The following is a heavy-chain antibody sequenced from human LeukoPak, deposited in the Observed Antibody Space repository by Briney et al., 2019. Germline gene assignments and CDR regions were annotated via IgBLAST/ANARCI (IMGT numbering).Heavy chain of an antibody. CDR2: INHSGST. CDR3: ARGLHYYGSGYYFDY. CDR1: GGSLSGYY. J-gene: IGHJ4*02. V-gene: IGHV4-34*01. Sequence: SETLSLTCAVYGGSLSGYYWSWIRQPPGKGLEWIGEINHSGSTNYNPSLKSRVTISVDTSKNQFSLKLSSVTAADTAVYYCARGLHYYGSGYYFDYWGQGTLVTVSS. D-gene: IGHD3-10*01.